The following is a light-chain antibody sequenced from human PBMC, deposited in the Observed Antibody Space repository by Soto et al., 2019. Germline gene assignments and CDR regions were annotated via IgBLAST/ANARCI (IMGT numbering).Light chain of an antibody. J-gene: IGKJ4*01. CDR3: QQFCSYPLT. CDR1: QTVRNNY. CDR2: DAS. V-gene: IGKV3-20*01. Sequence: EFVLTQSPGTLSLSPRERATLSCRASQTVRNNYLAWYQQKPGQAPRLLIYDASSRATGIPDRFSGGGSGSDVTLTISRLEPEDFAVYYCQQFCSYPLTFGGGTKVEIK.